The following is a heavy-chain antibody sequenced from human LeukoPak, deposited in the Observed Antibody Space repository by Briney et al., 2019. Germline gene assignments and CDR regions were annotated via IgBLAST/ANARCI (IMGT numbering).Heavy chain of an antibody. Sequence: ASVKVSCKDSGYTFTSYDINWVRQATGQGLEWMGWMNPNSGNTGHAQKFQGRVTMTRNTSISTAYMELSSLRSEDTAVYYCARSPSLRYFARKKAFDIWGQGTMVTVSS. J-gene: IGHJ3*02. D-gene: IGHD3-9*01. CDR3: ARSPSLRYFARKKAFDI. CDR2: MNPNSGNT. V-gene: IGHV1-8*01. CDR1: GYTFTSYD.